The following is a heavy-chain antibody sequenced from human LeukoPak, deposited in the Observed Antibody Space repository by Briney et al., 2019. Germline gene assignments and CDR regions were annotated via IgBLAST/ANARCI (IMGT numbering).Heavy chain of an antibody. CDR2: ISG. D-gene: IGHD2/OR15-2a*01. V-gene: IGHV3-21*01. CDR1: RFTFSSYW. J-gene: IGHJ6*03. Sequence: GGSLRLSCAASRFTFSSYWMSWVRQAPGKGLEWLASISGDSVKGPFTVSRDNAKNSLYLEMHSLRVEDTAVYYCARDPISRGGGYYYYMDVWGKGTTVTVSS. CDR3: ARDPISRGGGYYYYMDV.